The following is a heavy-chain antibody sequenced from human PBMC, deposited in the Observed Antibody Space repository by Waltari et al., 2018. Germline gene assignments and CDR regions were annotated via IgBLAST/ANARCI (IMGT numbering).Heavy chain of an antibody. D-gene: IGHD3-22*01. CDR3: ARSGYYDSSGYYWWFDP. J-gene: IGHJ5*02. Sequence: QLQLQESGPGLVKPSETLSLTCTVSGGSISSSNYYWGWIRQPPGKELEWIGSIYYSGSTYYNPSLKGRVTISVDTSKNQFYLKLNSVTAADTAVHYCARSGYYDSSGYYWWFDPWGQGTLVTVSS. CDR2: IYYSGST. V-gene: IGHV4-39*01. CDR1: GGSISSSNYY.